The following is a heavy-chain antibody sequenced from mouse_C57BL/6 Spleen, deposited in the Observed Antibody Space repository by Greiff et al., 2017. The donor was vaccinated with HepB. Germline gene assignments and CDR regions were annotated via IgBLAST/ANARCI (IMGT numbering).Heavy chain of an antibody. CDR2: IYPGDGDT. J-gene: IGHJ1*03. V-gene: IGHV1-80*01. D-gene: IGHD2-1*01. Sequence: QVQLKQSGAELVKPGASVKISCKASGYAFSSYWMNWVKQRPGKGLEWIGQIYPGDGDTNYNGKFKGKATLTADKSSSTAYMQLSSLTSEDSAVYFCAIDYGNYWYFDVWGTGTTVTVSS. CDR3: AIDYGNYWYFDV. CDR1: GYAFSSYW.